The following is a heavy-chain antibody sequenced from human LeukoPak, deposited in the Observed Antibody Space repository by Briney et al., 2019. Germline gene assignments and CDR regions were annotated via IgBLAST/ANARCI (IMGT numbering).Heavy chain of an antibody. Sequence: SGGSLRLSCAASGFTFSNYWMSWVRQAPGKGLEWVASIKEDGSDKYYVDSVKGRFTISRDSAKNSLFLQMNSLRAEDTAVYYCARDQWRLFDYWGQGTLVTASS. CDR1: GFTFSNYW. V-gene: IGHV3-7*04. J-gene: IGHJ4*02. CDR3: ARDQWRLFDY. D-gene: IGHD2-21*02. CDR2: IKEDGSDK.